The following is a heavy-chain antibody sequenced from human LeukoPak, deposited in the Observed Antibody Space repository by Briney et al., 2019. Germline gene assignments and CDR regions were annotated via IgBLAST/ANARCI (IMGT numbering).Heavy chain of an antibody. CDR1: GGSFSGYY. J-gene: IGHJ4*02. CDR2: INHSGST. CDR3: ERGRPIYYDFWSGYPPYYFDY. Sequence: SETLSLTCAVYGGSFSGYYWSWIRQPPGKGLEWIGEINHSGSTNYNPSLKSRVTISVDTSKNQFSLKLSSVTAADTAVYYCERGRPIYYDFWSGYPPYYFDYWGQGTLVTVSS. D-gene: IGHD3-3*01. V-gene: IGHV4-34*01.